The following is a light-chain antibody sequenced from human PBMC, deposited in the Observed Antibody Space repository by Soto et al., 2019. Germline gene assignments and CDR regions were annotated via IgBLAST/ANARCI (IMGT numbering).Light chain of an antibody. CDR3: QQYYSTPHT. CDR1: QSVLYSSNSKNC. CDR2: WAS. Sequence: DIVMTQSPDSLAVSLGERATINCKSSQSVLYSSNSKNCLAWYQQKPGQPPKLLIYWASTRESGVPDRFSGSGSGTDFTLTISSLQAEDVAVYYCQQYYSTPHTFGQGTKLEIK. V-gene: IGKV4-1*01. J-gene: IGKJ2*01.